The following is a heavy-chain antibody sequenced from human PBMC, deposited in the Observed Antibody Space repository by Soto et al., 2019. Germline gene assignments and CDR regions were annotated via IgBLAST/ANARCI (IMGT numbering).Heavy chain of an antibody. CDR1: GGSITNSTFY. CDR2: IYYSGIS. CDR3: AREVCSSTSCYTGYWFDS. D-gene: IGHD2-2*02. V-gene: IGHV4-31*02. J-gene: IGHJ5*01. Sequence: PSETLSLTXSVSGGSITNSTFYWSWIRQHPGKGLEWIGYIYYSGISYYNASLRSRVTISLDTSKNQFSLKLSSVTDADTAVYYCAREVCSSTSCYTGYWFDSWGQGTLVTVSS.